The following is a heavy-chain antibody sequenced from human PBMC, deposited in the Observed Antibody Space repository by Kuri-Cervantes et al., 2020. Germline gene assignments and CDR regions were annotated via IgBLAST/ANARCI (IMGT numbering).Heavy chain of an antibody. J-gene: IGHJ1*01. D-gene: IGHD5-12*01. V-gene: IGHV3-23*01. CDR1: GFTFSSYA. Sequence: GGSLRLSCAASGFTFSSYAMSWVRQAPGKGLEWVSAISGSGGSTYYADSVKGRFTISRDNSKNALYLQMNSLRAEDTAVYYCARGRGYSGYDPYFQHWGQGTLVTVSS. CDR3: ARGRGYSGYDPYFQH. CDR2: ISGSGGST.